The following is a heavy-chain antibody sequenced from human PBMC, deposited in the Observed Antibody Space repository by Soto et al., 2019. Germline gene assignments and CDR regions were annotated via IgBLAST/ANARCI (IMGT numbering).Heavy chain of an antibody. Sequence: GESLKISCRGSGYSFSTYWIAWVRQMPGKGLEWMGIIFPGDSDTIYSPAFQGQVTISADKSSNTAYLQWRSLKASDTAMYYCARHRVAADFWSGSDGMDGWGQGTTVTVAS. CDR1: GYSFSTYW. V-gene: IGHV5-51*01. J-gene: IGHJ6*02. D-gene: IGHD3-3*01. CDR3: ARHRVAADFWSGSDGMDG. CDR2: IFPGDSDT.